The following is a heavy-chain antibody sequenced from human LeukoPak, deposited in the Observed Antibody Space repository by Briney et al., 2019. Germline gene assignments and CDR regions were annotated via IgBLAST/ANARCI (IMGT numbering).Heavy chain of an antibody. Sequence: GGSLRLSCAASGFTFSSYEMHWVRQAPGKGLEWVSYISSSDSTIYYADSVKGRFTISRDNAKNSLYLQMNSLRAEDTAVYYCAREGADYYYMDVWGKGTTVTVSS. J-gene: IGHJ6*03. CDR1: GFTFSSYE. V-gene: IGHV3-48*03. CDR3: AREGADYYYMDV. CDR2: ISSSDSTI.